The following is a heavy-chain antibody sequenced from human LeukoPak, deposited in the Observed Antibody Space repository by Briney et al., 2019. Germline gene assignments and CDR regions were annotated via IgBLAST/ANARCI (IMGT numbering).Heavy chain of an antibody. J-gene: IGHJ4*02. CDR1: GFTFSSYS. CDR2: ISSSSSYI. Sequence: GGSLRLSCAASGFTFSSYSMNWVRQAPGKGLERVSSISSSSSYICYADSVKGRFTISRDNAKNSLYLQMNSLRAEDTAVYYCARHPRISMVRGAYFDYWGQGTLVTVSS. CDR3: ARHPRISMVRGAYFDY. D-gene: IGHD3-10*01. V-gene: IGHV3-21*01.